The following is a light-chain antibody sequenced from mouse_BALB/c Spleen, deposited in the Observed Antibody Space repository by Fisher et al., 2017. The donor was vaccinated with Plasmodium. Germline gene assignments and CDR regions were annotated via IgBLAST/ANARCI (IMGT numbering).Light chain of an antibody. CDR2: YSS. J-gene: IGKJ5*01. CDR3: QHGDSWPLT. Sequence: DIVITQTTATLSVTPGDRVSLSCRASQSISNYLHWYQQKSHGSPRLLISYSSQSISGIPSRFSGNGSGTDFTLSINSVETEDFGMYFCQHGDSWPLTFGAGTKLELK. CDR1: QSISNY. V-gene: IGKV5-45*01.